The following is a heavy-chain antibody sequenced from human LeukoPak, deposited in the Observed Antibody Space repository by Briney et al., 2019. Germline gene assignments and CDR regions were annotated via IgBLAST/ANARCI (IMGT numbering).Heavy chain of an antibody. J-gene: IGHJ4*02. CDR1: GFTFNNYV. D-gene: IGHD6-19*01. CDR2: VGSGGGST. Sequence: GGSLRLSCTASGFTFNNYVMSWVRQAPGKGLEWVSGVGSGGGSTYYADSVKGRFTVSRDNSRNTLFLQMNSLRAEDTAKYYCAKTLRGYTSGWLFGDWGQGTMVTVSS. CDR3: AKTLRGYTSGWLFGD. V-gene: IGHV3-23*01.